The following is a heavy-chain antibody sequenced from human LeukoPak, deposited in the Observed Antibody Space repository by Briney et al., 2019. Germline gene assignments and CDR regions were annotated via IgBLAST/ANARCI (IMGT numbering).Heavy chain of an antibody. V-gene: IGHV3-48*03. CDR3: ARAGRWLQLENAFDI. CDR1: GFTFSSYE. D-gene: IGHD5-24*01. J-gene: IGHJ3*02. CDR2: ISSSGSTI. Sequence: GGSLRLSCAASGFTFSSYEMNWVRQAPGKGLEWVSYISSSGSTIYYADSVKGRFTISRDNAKNSLYLQMNSLRAEDTVVYYCARAGRWLQLENAFDIWGQGTMVTVSS.